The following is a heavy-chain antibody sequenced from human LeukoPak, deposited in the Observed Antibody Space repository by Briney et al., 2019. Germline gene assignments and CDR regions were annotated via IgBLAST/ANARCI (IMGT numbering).Heavy chain of an antibody. CDR1: GFLFRAYA. D-gene: IGHD3-3*01. J-gene: IGHJ4*02. CDR2: ITITDGGA. V-gene: IGHV3-23*01. Sequence: GGSLRLSCEASGFLFRAYAMSWVRQAPGKGLEWLSTITITDGGAYYIESAKGRFTMSRDNSKNTLYLQMNSLRAEDTAVYYCAREAWRPYLDYWGQGTPVTVSS. CDR3: AREAWRPYLDY.